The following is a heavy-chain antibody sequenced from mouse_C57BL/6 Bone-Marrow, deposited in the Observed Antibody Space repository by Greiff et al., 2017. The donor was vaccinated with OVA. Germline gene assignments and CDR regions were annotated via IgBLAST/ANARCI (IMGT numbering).Heavy chain of an antibody. J-gene: IGHJ4*01. D-gene: IGHD1-1*01. V-gene: IGHV14-2*01. CDR2: IDPEDGET. CDR3: ALYYYGSSGYYAMDY. Sequence: VQLQQSGAELVKPGASVKLSCTASGFNIKDYYMHWVKQRTEQGLEWIGRIDPEDGETKYAPTFQGKATITADTSSNTAYLQLSSLTSEDTAVYYCALYYYGSSGYYAMDYWGQGTSVTVSS. CDR1: GFNIKDYY.